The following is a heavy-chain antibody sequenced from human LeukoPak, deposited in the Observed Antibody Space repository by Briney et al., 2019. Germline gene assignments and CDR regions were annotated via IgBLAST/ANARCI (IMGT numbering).Heavy chain of an antibody. J-gene: IGHJ6*02. CDR2: IKQDGSEE. CDR1: GFTFSSYW. Sequence: GGSLRLSCAASGFTFSSYWMSWVRQAPGKGLEWVANIKQDGSEEVYVDSVKGRFTISRDNAKNSLFLQMNTLRAEDTAVYYCAKGPDSSGYGYYYGMVVWGQGTTVAVSS. D-gene: IGHD3-22*01. CDR3: AKGPDSSGYGYYYGMVV. V-gene: IGHV3-7*05.